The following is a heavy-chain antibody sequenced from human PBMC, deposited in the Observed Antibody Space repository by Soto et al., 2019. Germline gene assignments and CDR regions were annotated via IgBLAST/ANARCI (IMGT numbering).Heavy chain of an antibody. D-gene: IGHD3-22*01. CDR2: INHSGST. CDR3: ARDTVDSSGYSSGVDH. V-gene: IGHV4-34*01. Sequence: PSETLSLTCAVYGGSFSGYYWRWIRQPPGEGLEWIGEINHSGSTNYNPSLKSRVTISVDTSKNQFSLKLSSVTAADTAVYYCARDTVDSSGYSSGVDHWGQGSLVTVSS. J-gene: IGHJ4*02. CDR1: GGSFSGYY.